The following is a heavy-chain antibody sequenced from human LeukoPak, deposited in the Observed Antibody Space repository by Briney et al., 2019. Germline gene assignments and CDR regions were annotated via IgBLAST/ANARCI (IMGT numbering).Heavy chain of an antibody. CDR1: GASISSSSYY. J-gene: IGHJ4*02. Sequence: SEPLSLTCTVSGASISSSSYYWGWIRQPPGKGLEWIASIYYGVSTFYNPSLKTLVTISVDTSKNQFSLRLSSVTAADTTVYYCARYVVYGSGIYYFDYWGQGTLVTVSS. CDR3: ARYVVYGSGIYYFDY. D-gene: IGHD3-10*01. CDR2: IYYGVST. V-gene: IGHV4-39*01.